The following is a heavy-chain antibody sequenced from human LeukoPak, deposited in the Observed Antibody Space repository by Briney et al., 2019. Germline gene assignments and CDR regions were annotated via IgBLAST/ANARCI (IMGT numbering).Heavy chain of an antibody. CDR2: INHSGST. D-gene: IGHD6-13*01. J-gene: IGHJ6*03. CDR1: GGSFSGYY. CDR3: ARGRSTYSSSWYGTLYYYYYYMDV. V-gene: IGHV4-34*01. Sequence: PSETLSLTCAVYGGSFSGYYWSWIRQPPGKGLEWIGEINHSGSTNYNPSLKSRVTISVDTSKNQFPLKLSSVTAADTAVYYCARGRSTYSSSWYGTLYYYYYYMDVWGKGTTVTVSS.